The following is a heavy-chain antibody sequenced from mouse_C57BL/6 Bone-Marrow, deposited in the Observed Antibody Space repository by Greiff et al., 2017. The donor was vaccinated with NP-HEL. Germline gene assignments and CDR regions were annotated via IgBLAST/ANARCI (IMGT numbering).Heavy chain of an antibody. CDR1: GFTFSSYA. J-gene: IGHJ2*01. CDR3: AREPLDYYGSEDYFDY. Sequence: DVHLVESGGGLVKPGGSLKLSCAASGFTFSSYAMSWVRQTPEKRLEWVATISDGGSYTYYPDNVKGRFTISRDNAKNNLYLQMSHLKSEDTAMYYCAREPLDYYGSEDYFDYWGQGTTLTVSS. V-gene: IGHV5-4*01. D-gene: IGHD1-1*01. CDR2: ISDGGSYT.